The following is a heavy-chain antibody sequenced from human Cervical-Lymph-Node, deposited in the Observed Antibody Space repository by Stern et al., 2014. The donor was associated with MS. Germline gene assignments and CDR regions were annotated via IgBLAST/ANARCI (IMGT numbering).Heavy chain of an antibody. D-gene: IGHD2-15*01. Sequence: QLQLQESGPGLVKPSETLSLTCSVSGDSISSSSYYGGWIRQSPGKGLEWIASIYYSGSTFYNPSLKSRVTISVDTSKNQFFLRLICVTAADTAVYYCARQECTSSSCYDFDYWGQGILVTVSS. V-gene: IGHV4-39*01. CDR3: ARQECTSSSCYDFDY. CDR1: GDSISSSSYY. J-gene: IGHJ4*02. CDR2: IYYSGST.